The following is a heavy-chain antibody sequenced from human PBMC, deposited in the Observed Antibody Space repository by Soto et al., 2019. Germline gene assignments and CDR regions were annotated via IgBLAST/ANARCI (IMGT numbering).Heavy chain of an antibody. J-gene: IGHJ4*02. CDR3: ARGRHDVVGAPLAFDY. V-gene: IGHV1-69*12. Sequence: QVQLVQSGAEVKKPGSSVKVSCKASGGTFSSYAISWVRQAPGQGLEWMGGIIPIFGTANYAQKFQGRVTITADESTSTAYMELSSLRSEDTAVYYCARGRHDVVGAPLAFDYWGQGTLVTVSS. CDR2: IIPIFGTA. CDR1: GGTFSSYA. D-gene: IGHD1-26*01.